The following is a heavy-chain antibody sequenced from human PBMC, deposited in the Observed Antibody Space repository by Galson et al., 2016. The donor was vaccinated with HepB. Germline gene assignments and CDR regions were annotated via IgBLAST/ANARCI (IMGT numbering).Heavy chain of an antibody. CDR3: AREAEGYSHGWGMGY. CDR2: VNTDGFSA. Sequence: SLRLSCAASGFTFSNYWMHWVRQAPGKGLVWVSRVNTDGFSANYADSVKGRFFISRDNGKNTLYLEMNSLRAEDTAVYYCAREAEGYSHGWGMGYWGQGTLVTVSS. V-gene: IGHV3-74*01. D-gene: IGHD5-18*01. J-gene: IGHJ4*02. CDR1: GFTFSNYW.